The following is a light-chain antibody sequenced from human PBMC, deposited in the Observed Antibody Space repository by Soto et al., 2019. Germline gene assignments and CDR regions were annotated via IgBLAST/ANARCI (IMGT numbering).Light chain of an antibody. CDR2: DNN. J-gene: IGLJ2*01. CDR1: SSNVGNNF. V-gene: IGLV1-51*01. Sequence: QSVLTQPSSMSAAPGQKVTISCSGSSSNVGNNFVSWYQQLPGTAPKLLIFDNNQRPSGIPDRFFGSKSGSSATLGITGPQTGDEAVYYCATRDSKLNAVVFGGGTKLTVL. CDR3: ATRDSKLNAVV.